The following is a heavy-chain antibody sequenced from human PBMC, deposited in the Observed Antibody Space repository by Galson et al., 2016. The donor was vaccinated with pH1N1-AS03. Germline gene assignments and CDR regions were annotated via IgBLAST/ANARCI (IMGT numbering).Heavy chain of an antibody. CDR1: GYTFSAYY. CDR3: ATPQSLKVGATSAFDL. V-gene: IGHV1-2*06. D-gene: IGHD1-26*01. J-gene: IGHJ2*01. Sequence: SGYTFSAYYMHWVRQAPGQGLEWLGRINSKNGDTDYAPKFRDRLTMTRDTSITTAHLELRSLTSGDTALYYCATPQSLKVGATSAFDLWGRGTLVTVTS. CDR2: INSKNGDT.